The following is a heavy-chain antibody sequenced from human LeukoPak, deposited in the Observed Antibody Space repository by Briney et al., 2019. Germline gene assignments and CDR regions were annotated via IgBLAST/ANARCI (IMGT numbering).Heavy chain of an antibody. V-gene: IGHV3-53*01. CDR3: AKGVVVVTAMNYFDY. CDR2: IYSGGST. D-gene: IGHD2-21*02. Sequence: PGGSLRLSCAASGFTFSDYNMSWVRQAPGKGLEWVSVIYSGGSTYYADSVKGRFTISRHSSKNTLYLQMNSLRAEDTAIYYCAKGVVVVTAMNYFDYWGQGTLVTVSS. CDR1: GFTFSDYN. J-gene: IGHJ4*02.